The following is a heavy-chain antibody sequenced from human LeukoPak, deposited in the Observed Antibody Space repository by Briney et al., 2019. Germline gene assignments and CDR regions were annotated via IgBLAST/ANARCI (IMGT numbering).Heavy chain of an antibody. Sequence: GGSLRLSCAASGFSFSYYAMSWVRQAPGEGLEWVSGISSGGGTTYYEDSVKGRFTISRDNSKTTLYLLMNSLRAEDTAVYFCAKDPSSGFADGDAFDIWGQGTMVTVSS. V-gene: IGHV3-23*01. J-gene: IGHJ3*02. CDR2: ISSGGGTT. CDR1: GFSFSYYA. D-gene: IGHD3-10*01. CDR3: AKDPSSGFADGDAFDI.